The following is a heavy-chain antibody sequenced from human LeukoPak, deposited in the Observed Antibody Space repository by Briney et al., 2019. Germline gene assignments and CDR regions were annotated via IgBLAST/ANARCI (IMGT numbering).Heavy chain of an antibody. Sequence: GGSPRLSCAASGFNFSSYWMNWARQAPGKGLEWVASINHNGNVNYYVDSVKGRFTISRDNAKNSLYLQMSNLRAEDTAVYFCAEDPITMIVVVTAYFDYWGQGTLVTVSS. V-gene: IGHV3-7*03. CDR1: GFNFSSYW. CDR2: INHNGNVN. CDR3: AEDPITMIVVVTAYFDY. J-gene: IGHJ4*02. D-gene: IGHD3-22*01.